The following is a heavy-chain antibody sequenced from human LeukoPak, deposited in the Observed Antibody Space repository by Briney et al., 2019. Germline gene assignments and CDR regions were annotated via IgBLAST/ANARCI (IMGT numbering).Heavy chain of an antibody. CDR1: GFTFSSYA. Sequence: PGRSLRLSCAASGFTFSSYAMHWVRQAPGKGLEWVAVISYDGSNKYYADSVKGRFTISRDNSKNTLYLQMNSLRAEDTAVYYCAREEASGAEGAFDIWGQGTMVTVSS. J-gene: IGHJ3*02. D-gene: IGHD4/OR15-4a*01. CDR3: AREEASGAEGAFDI. V-gene: IGHV3-30-3*01. CDR2: ISYDGSNK.